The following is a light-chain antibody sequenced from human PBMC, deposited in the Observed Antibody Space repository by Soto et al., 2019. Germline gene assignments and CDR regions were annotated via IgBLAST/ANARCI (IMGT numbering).Light chain of an antibody. CDR2: DAP. CDR1: QSISSW. Sequence: GDRVTITCRASQSISSWLAWYQQKPGKAPKLLIYDAPNSESGVPSRFSGVGSGTEFTLTISSLQPDDFATYYCQQYNYFWAFGQGTRVEIK. V-gene: IGKV1-5*01. J-gene: IGKJ1*01. CDR3: QQYNYFWA.